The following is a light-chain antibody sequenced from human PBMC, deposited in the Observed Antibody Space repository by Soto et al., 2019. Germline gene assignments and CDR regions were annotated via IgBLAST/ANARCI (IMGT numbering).Light chain of an antibody. V-gene: IGKV3D-15*01. Sequence: EIFLTQSPFTLSLSPGEIATLSCRASQSLSSGYLAWYQQKPGQAPRLLIYDASNRATGIPARFSGGGSGTEFTLTISGLQSEDFAVYYCQQYNNWPLITFGQGTRLEIK. CDR1: QSLSSGY. CDR3: QQYNNWPLIT. CDR2: DAS. J-gene: IGKJ5*01.